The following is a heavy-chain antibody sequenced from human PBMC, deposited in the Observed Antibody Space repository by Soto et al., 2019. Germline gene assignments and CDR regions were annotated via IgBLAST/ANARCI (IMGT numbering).Heavy chain of an antibody. D-gene: IGHD3-3*01. CDR1: GFTFSGSA. J-gene: IGHJ3*02. V-gene: IGHV3-73*01. CDR2: IRSKANSYAT. CDR3: TKSGYLAAFEI. Sequence: EVQLVGSGGGLVQPGGSLKLSCAASGFTFSGSAMHWVRQASGKGLEWVGRIRSKANSYATAYAASVEGRFTISRDDSKNTAYLQMNSLKTEDTAVYYCTKSGYLAAFEIWGQGTMVTVSS.